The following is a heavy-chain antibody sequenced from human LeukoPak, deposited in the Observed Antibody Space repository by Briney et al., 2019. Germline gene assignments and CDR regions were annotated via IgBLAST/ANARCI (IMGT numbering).Heavy chain of an antibody. CDR2: IYPGDSDI. D-gene: IGHD1-14*01. CDR3: ARHPEPQPYFFDY. CDR1: GYSFTSYW. Sequence: GESLKISCKGSGYSFTSYWIGWVRQMPGKGLEWMGIIYPGDSDIRYSPSFQGQVTISADKSISTAYLQWSSLKASDTAMYYCARHPEPQPYFFDYWGQGTLVTVSS. J-gene: IGHJ4*02. V-gene: IGHV5-51*01.